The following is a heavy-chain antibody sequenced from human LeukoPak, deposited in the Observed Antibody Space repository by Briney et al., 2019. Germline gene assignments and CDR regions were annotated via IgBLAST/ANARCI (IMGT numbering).Heavy chain of an antibody. CDR3: ARGNATPYGSGSHFLTENWFDP. V-gene: IGHV1-2*04. CDR1: GYRFTSYW. Sequence: GESLKISCQGSGYRFTSYWIGWVRQAPGQGLEWMGWINPNSGGTNYAQKFQGWVTMTRDTSISTAYMELSRLRSDDTAVYYCARGNATPYGSGSHFLTENWFDPWGQGTLVTVSS. J-gene: IGHJ5*02. D-gene: IGHD3-10*01. CDR2: INPNSGGT.